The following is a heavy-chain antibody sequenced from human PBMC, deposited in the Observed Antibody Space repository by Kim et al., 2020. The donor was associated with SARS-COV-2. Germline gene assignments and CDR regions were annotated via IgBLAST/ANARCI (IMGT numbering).Heavy chain of an antibody. CDR3: ARVQQSVPGGDY. Sequence: AEPVKGRFSISRENAKNSLYPQVNSLRDEDTAVYYCARVQQSVPGGDYWGQGTLVTVSS. V-gene: IGHV3-48*02. J-gene: IGHJ4*02. D-gene: IGHD6-13*01.